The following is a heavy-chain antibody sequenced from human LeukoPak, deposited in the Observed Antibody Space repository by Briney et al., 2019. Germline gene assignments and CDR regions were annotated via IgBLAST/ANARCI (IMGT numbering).Heavy chain of an antibody. J-gene: IGHJ4*02. CDR2: IVADGGLT. Sequence: IVADGGLTHYADSVKGRFTISRDNYKSRVYLQMHSLRVDDTAVYYCAKDMIPDGYNSVDYWDQGTXX. CDR3: AKDMIPDGYNSVDY. D-gene: IGHD5-24*01. V-gene: IGHV3-23*01.